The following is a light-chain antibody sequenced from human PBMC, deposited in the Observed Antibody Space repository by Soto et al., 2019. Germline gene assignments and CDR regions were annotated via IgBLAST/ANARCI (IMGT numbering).Light chain of an antibody. Sequence: EIVLTQSPATLSLSPGDRATLSCRASQDVGGYLSWFQQKPGQAPRLLIYDASIRAPGIPARFSGSESGTVFTLTISSLEPEDFGVYYCQQYNDWPPLTFSGGTKVEIK. CDR2: DAS. CDR3: QQYNDWPPLT. CDR1: QDVGGY. V-gene: IGKV3-11*01. J-gene: IGKJ4*01.